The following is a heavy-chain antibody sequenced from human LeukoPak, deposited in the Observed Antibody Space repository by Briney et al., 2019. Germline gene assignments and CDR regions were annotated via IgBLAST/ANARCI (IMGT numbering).Heavy chain of an antibody. D-gene: IGHD5-18*01. CDR3: ASRTAMGGSYFDY. CDR2: ISTTSNTI. Sequence: GGSLRLSCAASGFTFSTYSMNWVRQAPGKGLEWVSYISTTSNTIYYADSVKGRFTISRDNAKDSLYLQMNSLRAEDTAVYYCASRTAMGGSYFDYWGPGNPGHRLL. CDR1: GFTFSTYS. J-gene: IGHJ4*02. V-gene: IGHV3-48*01.